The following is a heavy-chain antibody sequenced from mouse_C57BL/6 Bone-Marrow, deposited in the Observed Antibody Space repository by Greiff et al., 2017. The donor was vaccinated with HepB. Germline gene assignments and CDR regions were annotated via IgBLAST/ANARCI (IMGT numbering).Heavy chain of an antibody. CDR1: GYSLTSYW. Sequence: VQLQQPGAELVKPGASVKLSCKASGYSLTSYWMHWVKQRPGQGLEWIGMIHPNSGSTNYNEKFKSKATLTVDKSSSTAYMQLSSLTSEDAAVYYYAKSGDYYAGGYWGQGTTLTVSS. V-gene: IGHV1-64*01. CDR3: AKSGDYYAGGY. J-gene: IGHJ2*01. D-gene: IGHD2-1*01. CDR2: IHPNSGST.